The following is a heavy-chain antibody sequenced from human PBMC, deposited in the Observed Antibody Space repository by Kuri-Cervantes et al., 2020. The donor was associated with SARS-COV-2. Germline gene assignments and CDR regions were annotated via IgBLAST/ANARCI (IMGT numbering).Heavy chain of an antibody. Sequence: ASVKVSCKASGYTFTSYGISWVRQAPGQGLEWMGWISAYSGNTNYAQKLQGRVTMTTDTSTSTAYMELRSLTSDDTAVYYCAVVVVAATSSLGGYYFDYWGQGTLVTVSS. CDR1: GYTFTSYG. V-gene: IGHV1-18*01. D-gene: IGHD2-15*01. J-gene: IGHJ4*02. CDR3: AVVVVAATSSLGGYYFDY. CDR2: ISAYSGNT.